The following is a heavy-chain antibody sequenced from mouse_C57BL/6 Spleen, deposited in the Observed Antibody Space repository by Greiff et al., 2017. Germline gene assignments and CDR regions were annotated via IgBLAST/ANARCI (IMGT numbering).Heavy chain of an antibody. CDR2: INPNNGGT. CDR3: ARTDGSSYWYFDV. Sequence: DVHLVESGPELVKPGASVKMSCKASGYTFTDYNMHWVKQSHGKSLEWIGYINPNNGGTSYNQKFKGKATLTVNKSSSTAYMELRSLTSEDSAVYYCARTDGSSYWYFDVWGTGTTVTVSS. D-gene: IGHD1-1*01. CDR1: GYTFTDYN. V-gene: IGHV1-22*01. J-gene: IGHJ1*03.